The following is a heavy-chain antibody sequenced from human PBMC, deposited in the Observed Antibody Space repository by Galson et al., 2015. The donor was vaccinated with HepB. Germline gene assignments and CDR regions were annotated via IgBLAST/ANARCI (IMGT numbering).Heavy chain of an antibody. V-gene: IGHV1-69*13. D-gene: IGHD1-26*01. Sequence: SVKVSCKASGGTFSSYAISWVRQAPGQGLEWMGGIIPIFGTANYAQKFQGRVTITADESTSTAYMELSSLRSEDTAVYYCARDERGGVGATGYWGQGTLVTVSS. CDR1: GGTFSSYA. CDR3: ARDERGGVGATGY. J-gene: IGHJ4*02. CDR2: IIPIFGTA.